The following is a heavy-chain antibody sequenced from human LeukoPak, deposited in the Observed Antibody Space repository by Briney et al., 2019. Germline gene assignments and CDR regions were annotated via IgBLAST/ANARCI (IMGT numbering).Heavy chain of an antibody. CDR1: GFTFSTYV. Sequence: GGSLRLSCAASGFTFSTYVMSWVRQAPGKGLEYVSGISNNGGSSFYADSVKGRFTISRDNSKNTLYLQMSSLRAEDTAVYYCVKITSVTGGDCWGQGTRLTVSS. J-gene: IGHJ4*02. V-gene: IGHV3-64D*09. CDR3: VKITSVTGGDC. D-gene: IGHD1-1*01. CDR2: ISNNGGSS.